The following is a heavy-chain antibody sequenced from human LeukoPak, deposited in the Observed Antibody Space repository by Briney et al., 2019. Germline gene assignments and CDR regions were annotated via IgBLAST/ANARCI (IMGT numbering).Heavy chain of an antibody. J-gene: IGHJ4*02. D-gene: IGHD3-9*01. Sequence: ASVKVSCTASVYTFTNYGISWVRQAPGQGLEWMGWISDYNGDTNYAQNLQDRVTMTTHTSTSTAYMELRSLRSDDTAVYYWASEILTGQNWGFDYWGQGTLVTVSS. V-gene: IGHV1-18*01. CDR2: ISDYNGDT. CDR1: VYTFTNYG. CDR3: ASEILTGQNWGFDY.